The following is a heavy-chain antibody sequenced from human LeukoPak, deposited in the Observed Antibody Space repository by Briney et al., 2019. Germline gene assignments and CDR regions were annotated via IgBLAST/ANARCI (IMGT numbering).Heavy chain of an antibody. D-gene: IGHD3-3*01. Sequence: PSETLSLTCAVYGGSFSGYYWSWIRQPPGKGLEWIGEINHSGSTNYNPSLKSRVTISVDTSKNQFSLKLSSVTAADTAVYYCARGLYSDFGVVTNWFDPWGQGTLVTVSS. J-gene: IGHJ5*02. V-gene: IGHV4-34*01. CDR3: ARGLYSDFGVVTNWFDP. CDR1: GGSFSGYY. CDR2: INHSGST.